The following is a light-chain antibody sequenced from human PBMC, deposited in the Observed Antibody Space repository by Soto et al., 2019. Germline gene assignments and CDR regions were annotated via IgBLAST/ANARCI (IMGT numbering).Light chain of an antibody. Sequence: DIQMTQSPSTLSASVGDRVTISCRASQSVSNWLAWYQQKPGKAPKLLFYKATSLESGVPSRFSGSGSGTEFTLTISSLQPDDFATYYCQQYNYYWTFGQGTKVEIK. J-gene: IGKJ1*01. CDR1: QSVSNW. CDR3: QQYNYYWT. CDR2: KAT. V-gene: IGKV1-5*03.